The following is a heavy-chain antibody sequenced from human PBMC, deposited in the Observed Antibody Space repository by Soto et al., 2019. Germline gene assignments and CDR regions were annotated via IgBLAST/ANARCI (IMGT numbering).Heavy chain of an antibody. CDR2: IIPIFGTA. D-gene: IGHD6-13*01. CDR3: AGTQLVPYYFDY. J-gene: IGHJ4*02. V-gene: IGHV1-69*13. Sequence: SVKVSCKASGGTFSSYAISWVRQAPGQGLEWMGGIIPIFGTANYAQKFQGIVTTTADESTSTAYMELISLRSEDTAVYYCAGTQLVPYYFDYWGQGTLVTVTS. CDR1: GGTFSSYA.